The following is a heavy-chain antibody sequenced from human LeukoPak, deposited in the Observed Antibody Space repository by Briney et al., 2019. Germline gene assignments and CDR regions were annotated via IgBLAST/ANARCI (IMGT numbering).Heavy chain of an antibody. CDR1: GFTFSIYG. CDR2: IRYDGSNK. V-gene: IGHV3-30*02. CDR3: ARGGLWFGELFAGGMDV. Sequence: GGSLRLSCVASGFTFSIYGMHWVRQAPGKGLEWVAFIRYDGSNKYYADSVKGRFTISRDSSKNTLYLQMNSLRAEDTAVYYCARGGLWFGELFAGGMDVWGQGTTVTVSS. J-gene: IGHJ6*02. D-gene: IGHD3-10*01.